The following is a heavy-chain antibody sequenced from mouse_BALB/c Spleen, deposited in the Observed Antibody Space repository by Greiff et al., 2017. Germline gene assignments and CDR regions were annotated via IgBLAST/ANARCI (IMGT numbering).Heavy chain of an antibody. CDR3: ARAYYGNYDY. CDR2: IDPANGNT. V-gene: IGHV14-3*02. J-gene: IGHJ2*01. CDR1: GFNIKDTY. Sequence: EVQRVESGAELVKPGASVKLSCTASGFNIKDTYMHWVKQRPEQGLEWIGRIDPANGNTKYDPKFQGKATITADTSSNTAYLQLSSLTSEDTAVYYCARAYYGNYDYWGQGTTLTVSS. D-gene: IGHD2-10*01.